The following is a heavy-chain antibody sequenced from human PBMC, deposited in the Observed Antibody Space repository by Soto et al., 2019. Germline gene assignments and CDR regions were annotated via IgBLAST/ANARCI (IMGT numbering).Heavy chain of an antibody. CDR1: GGTFSSYA. CDR2: IIPILGIA. V-gene: IGHV1-69*10. J-gene: IGHJ4*02. Sequence: ASVKVSCKASGGTFSSYAISWVRQAPGQGLEWIGGIIPILGIANYAQKFQGRGTITADKSTRTAYMELSSLRSEDTAGYYCAKSNRRTLGSGRAHYLDYWGQGTMVTVSS. CDR3: AKSNRRTLGSGRAHYLDY. D-gene: IGHD7-27*01.